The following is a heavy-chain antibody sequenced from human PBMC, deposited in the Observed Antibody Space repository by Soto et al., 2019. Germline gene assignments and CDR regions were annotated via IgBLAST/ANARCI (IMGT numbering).Heavy chain of an antibody. CDR1: GFTFSSYE. J-gene: IGHJ4*02. CDR3: VRDLHEPLATDALRVAN. Sequence: GGSLRLSCAASGFTFSSYEMHWVRQAPGKGLEWISYISSTGSGTHYAESVKGRFTMSRENTKNSVSLQMSSLRAEDTAVYYCVRDLHEPLATDALRVANWGQGTQVTVSS. D-gene: IGHD2-15*01. CDR2: ISSTGSGT. V-gene: IGHV3-48*03.